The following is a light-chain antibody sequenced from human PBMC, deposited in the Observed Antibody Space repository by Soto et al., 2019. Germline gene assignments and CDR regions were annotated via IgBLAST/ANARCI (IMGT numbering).Light chain of an antibody. Sequence: IVMPQSPATLSVSPGERASLSCRALPSVGSDLAWYQQTAGQAPRLLIYGASTRATVIPARFSVSGSGTEFTLTISSLQSEDFAVYSCQQYTNWPYTFGPGTKMEI. J-gene: IGKJ2*01. V-gene: IGKV3-15*01. CDR1: PSVGSD. CDR2: GAS. CDR3: QQYTNWPYT.